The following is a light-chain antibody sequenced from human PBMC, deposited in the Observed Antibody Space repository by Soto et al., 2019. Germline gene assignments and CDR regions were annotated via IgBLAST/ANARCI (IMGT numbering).Light chain of an antibody. V-gene: IGKV1-39*01. CDR3: QQSYSSPRT. Sequence: DIQMTQSPSSLSASVGDSVTITCRASQSISTYLNWYQLKPGNAPKLLLSAAPGVQSEVPSNFSGSGAGTDFTLTISSLQPEDFATYYCQQSYSSPRTFGQGTKVEIK. J-gene: IGKJ1*01. CDR1: QSISTY. CDR2: AAP.